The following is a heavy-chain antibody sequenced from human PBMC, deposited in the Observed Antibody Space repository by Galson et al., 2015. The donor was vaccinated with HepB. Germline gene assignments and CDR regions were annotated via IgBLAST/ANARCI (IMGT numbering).Heavy chain of an antibody. CDR3: ARGGPSSSFRRYYYYGMDV. Sequence: SLRLSCAASGFTFSSYAMHWVRQAPGKGLEYVSVISSNGGSTYYANSVKGRFTISRDNSKNTLYLQMGSLRAEDMAVYYCARGGPSSSFRRYYYYGMDVWGQGTTVTVSS. CDR2: ISSNGGST. CDR1: GFTFSSYA. V-gene: IGHV3-64*01. D-gene: IGHD6-19*01. J-gene: IGHJ6*02.